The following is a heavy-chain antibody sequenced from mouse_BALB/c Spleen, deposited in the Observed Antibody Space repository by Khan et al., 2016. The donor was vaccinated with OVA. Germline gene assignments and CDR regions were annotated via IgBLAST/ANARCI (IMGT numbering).Heavy chain of an antibody. CDR1: EYTFTNYW. Sequence: VQLQESGAELAKPGASVKMSCKASEYTFTNYWMPWVKQRPGQGLEWIGYINPSTDYTEYNQKFKDKATLTADKSSSTAYMQLSSRTSEEAAVYYCVNHGSSSGWFTYWGQGTLVTVSA. CDR3: VNHGSSSGWFTY. CDR2: INPSTDYT. V-gene: IGHV1-7*01. J-gene: IGHJ3*01. D-gene: IGHD1-1*01.